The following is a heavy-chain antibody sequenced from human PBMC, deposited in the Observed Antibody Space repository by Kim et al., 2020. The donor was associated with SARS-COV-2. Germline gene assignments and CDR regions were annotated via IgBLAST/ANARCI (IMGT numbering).Heavy chain of an antibody. CDR3: ARAVGDSSDYFDY. J-gene: IGHJ4*02. CDR1: GGSISSGDYY. Sequence: SETLSLTCTVSGGSISSGDYYWSWIRQPPGKGLEWIGYIYYSGSTYYNPSLKSRVTISVDTSKNQFSLKLSSVTAADTAVYYCARAVGDSSDYFDYWGQGTLVTVSS. CDR2: IYYSGST. D-gene: IGHD3-22*01. V-gene: IGHV4-30-4*01.